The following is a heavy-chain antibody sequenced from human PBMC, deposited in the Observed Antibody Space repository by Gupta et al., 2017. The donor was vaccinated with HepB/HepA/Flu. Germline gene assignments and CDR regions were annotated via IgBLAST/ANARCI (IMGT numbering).Heavy chain of an antibody. CDR2: IYYSGST. V-gene: IGHV4-39*01. D-gene: IGHD3/OR15-3a*01. J-gene: IGHJ5*02. Sequence: QLQLQESGPGLVKPSETLSLTCTVSGGSISSSSYYWGWIRQPPGKGLEWIGSIYYSGSTYYNPSLKSRVTISVDTSKNQFSLKLSSVTAADTAVYYCARPGWLLYVNWFDPWGQGTLVTVSS. CDR1: GGSISSSSYY. CDR3: ARPGWLLYVNWFDP.